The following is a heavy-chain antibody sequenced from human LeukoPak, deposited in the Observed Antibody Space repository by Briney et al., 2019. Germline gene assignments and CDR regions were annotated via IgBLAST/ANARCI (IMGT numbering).Heavy chain of an antibody. J-gene: IGHJ4*02. Sequence: ASVKVSCKASGYTFTGYYMHWVRQAPGQGLEWMGWINPNSGGTNYAQKFQGRVTMTRDTSISTAYMELSRLRSDDTAVYYCARSAGSSPTALGYWGQGTLVTVSS. D-gene: IGHD6-13*01. CDR2: INPNSGGT. CDR3: ARSAGSSPTALGY. CDR1: GYTFTGYY. V-gene: IGHV1-2*02.